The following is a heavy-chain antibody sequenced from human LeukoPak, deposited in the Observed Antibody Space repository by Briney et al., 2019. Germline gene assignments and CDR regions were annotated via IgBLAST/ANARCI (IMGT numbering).Heavy chain of an antibody. Sequence: SETLSLTCTVSGGSISSSGYYWGWIRQPPGKGLEWIASIYYSGSTYYNPSLKSRVTISVDTSKNQLSLKLSSLTAADTAVYYCVRHEYSGSYYELSWFDPWGQGTLVTVSS. D-gene: IGHD1-26*01. CDR2: IYYSGST. V-gene: IGHV4-39*01. CDR1: GGSISSSGYY. J-gene: IGHJ5*02. CDR3: VRHEYSGSYYELSWFDP.